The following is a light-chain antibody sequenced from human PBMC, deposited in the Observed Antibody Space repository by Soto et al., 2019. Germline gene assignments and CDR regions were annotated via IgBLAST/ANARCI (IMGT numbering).Light chain of an antibody. CDR2: GNS. V-gene: IGLV1-40*01. CDR3: QSYDSSLSGSYV. J-gene: IGLJ1*01. CDR1: SSNIGAGYD. Sequence: QAVVTQPPSVSGAPGQRVTISCTGSSSNIGAGYDVHWYQQLPGTAPKLLIYGNSNRPSGVPDRFSGSKSGTSASLAITGLQAEDEADYYCQSYDSSLSGSYVFGTGTNLTVL.